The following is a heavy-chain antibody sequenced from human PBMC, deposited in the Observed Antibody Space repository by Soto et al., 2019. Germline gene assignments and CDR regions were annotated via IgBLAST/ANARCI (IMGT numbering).Heavy chain of an antibody. CDR2: IIPALGTP. J-gene: IGHJ6*02. D-gene: IGHD2-15*01. Sequence: QVHLVQSSAEVNKPGSSVKVSCKASGGTFTSTAFSWVRQAPGQGLEWMGGIIPALGTPNYAQKFQARVTITAEPPTTSVHMHLSSLRSADTPVYYCASPAALAHLLTYYGLNVWGQGTTVPFSS. CDR3: ASPAALAHLLTYYGLNV. V-gene: IGHV1-69*11. CDR1: GGTFTSTA.